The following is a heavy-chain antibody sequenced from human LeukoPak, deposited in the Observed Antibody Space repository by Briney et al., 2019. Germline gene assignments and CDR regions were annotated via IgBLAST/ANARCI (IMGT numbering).Heavy chain of an antibody. V-gene: IGHV4-59*12. CDR1: GGSISTYY. CDR3: AREGRYRYGYNEYHLYMDI. D-gene: IGHD5-18*01. J-gene: IGHJ6*03. Sequence: SETLSLTCTVSGGSISTYYWSWIRQSPGKGLEWIGYIYYDGSTNYNPSLKSRVTISLDMPKNQFSLKLTSVTAAETAVYYCAREGRYRYGYNEYHLYMDIWGKGTTVTVSS. CDR2: IYYDGST.